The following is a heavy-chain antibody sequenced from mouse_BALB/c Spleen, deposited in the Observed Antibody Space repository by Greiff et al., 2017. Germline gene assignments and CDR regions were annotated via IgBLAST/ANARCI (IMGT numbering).Heavy chain of an antibody. Sequence: EVKLMESGPSLVKPSQSLPLSCSVTGDSITSGYWNWIRKFPGNKLEYMGYISYSGSTYYNPSLKSRISITRDTSKNQYYLQLNSVTTEDTATYYCARYYYGSYYAMDYWGQGTSVTVSS. CDR2: ISYSGST. D-gene: IGHD1-1*01. CDR1: GDSITSGY. V-gene: IGHV3-8*02. CDR3: ARYYYGSYYAMDY. J-gene: IGHJ4*01.